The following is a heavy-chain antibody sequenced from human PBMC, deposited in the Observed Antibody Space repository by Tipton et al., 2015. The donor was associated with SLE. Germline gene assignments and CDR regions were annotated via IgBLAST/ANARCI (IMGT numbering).Heavy chain of an antibody. CDR1: GGSISSSSYY. D-gene: IGHD2-21*02. Sequence: TLSLTCTVSGGSISSSSYYWGWIRQPPGKGLEWVGSISYSGSTYYNPSLKSRVTISVDTSKNQFSLKLSSVTAADTAVYYCARSSSGDCYWCYWGQGTLVTVSS. V-gene: IGHV4-39*07. CDR3: ARSSSGDCYWCY. J-gene: IGHJ4*02. CDR2: ISYSGST.